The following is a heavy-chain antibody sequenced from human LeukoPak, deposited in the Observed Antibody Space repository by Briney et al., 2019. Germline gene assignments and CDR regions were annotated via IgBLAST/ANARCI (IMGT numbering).Heavy chain of an antibody. CDR3: APQRGFRLLDRYFES. J-gene: IGHJ4*02. CDR1: GFTFSSYS. D-gene: IGHD5-18*01. V-gene: IGHV3-48*01. Sequence: PGGSLRLSCAAFGFTFSSYSMNWVRQAPRKGLEWISYISSGSTTIYYADSVKGRFTISRDNAKNSLYLQMNSLRAEDTAVYYCAPQRGFRLLDRYFESWGQGTLVTVSS. CDR2: ISSGSTTI.